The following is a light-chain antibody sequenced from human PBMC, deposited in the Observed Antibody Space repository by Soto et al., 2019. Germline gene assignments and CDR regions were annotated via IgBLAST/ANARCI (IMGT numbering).Light chain of an antibody. J-gene: IGKJ4*01. CDR3: QQSNNFPLT. CDR1: QGISSW. Sequence: EIQMTQSPSSVSASVGDRVTITCRASQGISSWLVWYQQKPGKAPKLLIYAASSLQSGVPSRFSGSGSGTDFTLTISSLQPEDFATYYCQQSNNFPLTFGGGTKVDIK. V-gene: IGKV1-12*01. CDR2: AAS.